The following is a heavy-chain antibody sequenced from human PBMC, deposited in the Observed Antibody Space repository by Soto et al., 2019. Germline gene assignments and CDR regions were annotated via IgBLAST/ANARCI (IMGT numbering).Heavy chain of an antibody. Sequence: SVKVSCKASGGTFSSYAISWVRQAPGQGLERMGGIIPIFGTANYAQKFQGRVTITADESTSTAYMELSSLRSEDTAVYYCARDVGYCTNGVCLADDPWGQGTLVTVSS. J-gene: IGHJ5*02. D-gene: IGHD2-8*01. CDR1: GGTFSSYA. CDR3: ARDVGYCTNGVCLADDP. V-gene: IGHV1-69*13. CDR2: IIPIFGTA.